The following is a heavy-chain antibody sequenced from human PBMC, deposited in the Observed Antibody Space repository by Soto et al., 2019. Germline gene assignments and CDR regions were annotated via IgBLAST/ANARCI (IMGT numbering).Heavy chain of an antibody. J-gene: IGHJ6*03. Sequence: PSETLSVTCTVSGGSISSDYWSWIRQPPGKGLEWIGYIYYSGSTNYNPSLKSRVTISVDTSKNQFSLKLSSVTAADTAVYYCAISGYEFSGDYYYMDVWGKATTVTVSS. CDR3: AISGYEFSGDYYYMDV. V-gene: IGHV4-59*01. D-gene: IGHD5-12*01. CDR2: IYYSGST. CDR1: GGSISSDY.